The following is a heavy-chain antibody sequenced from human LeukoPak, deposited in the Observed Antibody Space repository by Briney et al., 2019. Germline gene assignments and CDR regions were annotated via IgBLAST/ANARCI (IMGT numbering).Heavy chain of an antibody. CDR3: AREWKGALDF. J-gene: IGHJ4*02. Sequence: PGGSLRLSCTASGFTFTSNWLHWVRQAPGKGLMWVSRINGDGSTPRDADSVKGRFTTSRDNAKNTLFLQMNSLRAEDTAVYFCAREWKGALDFWGQGTLVTVS. CDR1: GFTFTSNW. V-gene: IGHV3-74*01. D-gene: IGHD1-1*01. CDR2: INGDGSTP.